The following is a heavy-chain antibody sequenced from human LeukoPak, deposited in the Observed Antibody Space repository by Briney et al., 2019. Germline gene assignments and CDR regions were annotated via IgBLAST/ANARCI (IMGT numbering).Heavy chain of an antibody. V-gene: IGHV3-33*06. D-gene: IGHD3-10*01. CDR1: GFTFSSYG. Sequence: GGSLRLSCAASGFTFSSYGMHWVRQAPGKGLESVAVIWYDGSNKYYADSVKGRFTISRDNSKNTLYLQMNSLRAEDTAVYYCAKDHYGSGSYIDYWGQGTLVTVSS. CDR2: IWYDGSNK. J-gene: IGHJ4*02. CDR3: AKDHYGSGSYIDY.